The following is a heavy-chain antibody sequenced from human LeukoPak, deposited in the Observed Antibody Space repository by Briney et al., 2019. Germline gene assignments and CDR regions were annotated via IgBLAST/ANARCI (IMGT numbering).Heavy chain of an antibody. CDR3: ARGGYSGYEGMDV. V-gene: IGHV3-15*01. CDR2: IKSKTDGGTT. Sequence: GGSLRLSCAASGFTFSNAWMSWVRQAPGKGLGWVGRIKSKTDGGTTDYAAPVKGRFTISRDDSKNTLYLQMNSLKTEDTAVYYCARGGYSGYEGMDVWGQGTTVTVSS. D-gene: IGHD5-12*01. J-gene: IGHJ6*02. CDR1: GFTFSNAW.